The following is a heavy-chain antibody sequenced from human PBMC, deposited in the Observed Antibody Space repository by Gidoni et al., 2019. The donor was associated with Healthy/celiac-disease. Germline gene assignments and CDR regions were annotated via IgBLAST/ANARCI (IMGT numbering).Heavy chain of an antibody. V-gene: IGHV3-21*01. CDR1: GFTFSSYS. CDR3: ARDSNSYDSSGYYGS. CDR2: ISSSSSYI. Sequence: EVQLVESGGGLVKPGGSLRLSCAASGFTFSSYSMNWVRQATGKGLEWVSSISSSSSYIDYADSVKGRFTISRDNAKNSLYLQMNSLRAEDTAVYYCARDSNSYDSSGYYGSWGQGTLVTVSS. D-gene: IGHD3-22*01. J-gene: IGHJ5*02.